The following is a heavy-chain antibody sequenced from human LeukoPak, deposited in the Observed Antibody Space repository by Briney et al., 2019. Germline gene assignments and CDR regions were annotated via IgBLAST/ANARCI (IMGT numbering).Heavy chain of an antibody. Sequence: PSETLSLTCTVSGGSISSYYWSWIRQPPGKGLEWIGYIYYSGSTNYNPSLKSRVTISVDTSKNQFSLKLSSVTAADTAVYYCATAYYYYGSGSYYKNYYYMDVWGKGTTVTVSS. V-gene: IGHV4-59*01. D-gene: IGHD3-10*01. J-gene: IGHJ6*03. CDR3: ATAYYYYGSGSYYKNYYYMDV. CDR2: IYYSGST. CDR1: GGSISSYY.